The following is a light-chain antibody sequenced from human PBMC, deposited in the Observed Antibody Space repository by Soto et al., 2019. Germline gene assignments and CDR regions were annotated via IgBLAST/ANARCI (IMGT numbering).Light chain of an antibody. V-gene: IGKV1-17*01. CDR1: ESIRNE. Sequence: IHMTQSPSSLSASVGDRVTITCRASESIRNELGWYQQKPGKAPKRLIFAASSLQSGVPSRLSGSGSGTDFTLTISSLQPEDFATYYCLQYKNSPMTFGQGTRLEIK. CDR3: LQYKNSPMT. CDR2: AAS. J-gene: IGKJ5*01.